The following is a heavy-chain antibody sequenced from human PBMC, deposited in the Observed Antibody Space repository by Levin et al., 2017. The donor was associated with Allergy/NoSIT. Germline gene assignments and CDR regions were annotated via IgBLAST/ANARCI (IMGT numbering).Heavy chain of an antibody. V-gene: IGHV1-2*02. CDR2: INPNSGGT. Sequence: RASVKVSCKASGYTFTGYYMHWVRQAPGQGLEWMGWINPNSGGTNYAQKFQGRVTMTRDTSISTAYMELSRLRSDDTAVYYCARRVAVAGTPVDYWGQGTLVTVSS. J-gene: IGHJ4*02. CDR3: ARRVAVAGTPVDY. CDR1: GYTFTGYY. D-gene: IGHD6-19*01.